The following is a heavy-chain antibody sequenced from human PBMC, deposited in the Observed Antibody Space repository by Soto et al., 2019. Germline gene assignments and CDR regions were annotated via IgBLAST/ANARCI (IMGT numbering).Heavy chain of an antibody. CDR3: ARGALVPAAICPWFVP. V-gene: IGHV4-30-2*01. CDR2: IYHSGST. J-gene: IGHJ5*02. CDR1: GGSISSGGYS. D-gene: IGHD2-2*01. Sequence: TLSLTCAVSGGSISSGGYSWSWIRQPPGKGLEWIGYIYHSGSTYYNPSLKSRVTISVDRSKNQFSLKLSSVTAADTAVYYCARGALVPAAICPWFVPCCQATLVTVFS.